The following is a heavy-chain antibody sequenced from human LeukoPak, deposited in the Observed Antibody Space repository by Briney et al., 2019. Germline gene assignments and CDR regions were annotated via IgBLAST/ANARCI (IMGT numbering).Heavy chain of an antibody. J-gene: IGHJ4*02. CDR3: ARDWDNSGYFDY. CDR2: IADDGKDK. Sequence: GSLRLSCAASGFTFSTYPMHWVRQAPGKGLEWVAVIADDGKDKHYVESVKGRFTISRDNSKNTLYLQMNSLRVEDTAVYYCARDWDNSGYFDYWGQGTLVTVSS. D-gene: IGHD3-22*01. V-gene: IGHV3-30*04. CDR1: GFTFSTYP.